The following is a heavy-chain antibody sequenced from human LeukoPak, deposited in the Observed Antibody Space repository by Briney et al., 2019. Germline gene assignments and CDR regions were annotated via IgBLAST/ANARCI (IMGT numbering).Heavy chain of an antibody. CDR1: GYTFTGYY. CDR2: INPNSGGT. Sequence: ASVKVSCKASGYTFTGYYMHWVRQAPGQGLEWMGWINPNSGGTNYAQKFQGRVTMTRDTSISTAYMELSRLRSDDTAVYYCARVMHSGSYSAFDYRGQGTLVTVSS. J-gene: IGHJ4*02. CDR3: ARVMHSGSYSAFDY. D-gene: IGHD3-10*01. V-gene: IGHV1-2*02.